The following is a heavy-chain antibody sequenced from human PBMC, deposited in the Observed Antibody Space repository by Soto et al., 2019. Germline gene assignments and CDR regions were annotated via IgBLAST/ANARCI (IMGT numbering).Heavy chain of an antibody. CDR1: GFNFANYA. D-gene: IGHD3-22*01. J-gene: IGHJ4*02. V-gene: IGHV3-49*04. CDR3: TRYYYESSGYYVY. Sequence: SLRLSGTGSGFNFANYALTWVRQAPGKGLEWVGFIRGETNGGTADYAASLKGRITISRDDSKSIAYLEINSLQTEDTAVYYCTRYYYESSGYYVYWGQGTLVTVSS. CDR2: IRGETNGGTA.